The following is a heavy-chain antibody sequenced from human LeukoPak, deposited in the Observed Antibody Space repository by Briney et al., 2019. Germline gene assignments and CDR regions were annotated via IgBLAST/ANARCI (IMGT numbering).Heavy chain of an antibody. V-gene: IGHV4-61*01. J-gene: IGHJ4*02. D-gene: IGHD6-19*01. CDR3: ARFIAVAGFDY. CDR2: IYYSGST. Sequence: SETLSLTCTVSGGSVSSGSYYWSWTRQPPGKGLEWIGYIYYSGSTNYNPSLKSRVTISVDTSKNQFSLKLSSVTAADTAVYYCARFIAVAGFDYWGQGTLVTVSS. CDR1: GGSVSSGSYY.